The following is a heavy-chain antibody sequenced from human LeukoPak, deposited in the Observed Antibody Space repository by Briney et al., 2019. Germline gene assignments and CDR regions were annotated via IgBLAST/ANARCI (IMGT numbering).Heavy chain of an antibody. CDR3: AKGHSGYGT. J-gene: IGHJ5*02. V-gene: IGHV3-23*01. D-gene: IGHD5-12*01. CDR2: ISGSGGST. Sequence: GGSLRHSCAASGFTFSTYAMSWVPAAPGKGLECVSAISGSGGSTYYADSVKGRFNISRDNSKNTLYLQMNSLRAEDTAVYYCAKGHSGYGTWGQGTLVTVSS. CDR1: GFTFSTYA.